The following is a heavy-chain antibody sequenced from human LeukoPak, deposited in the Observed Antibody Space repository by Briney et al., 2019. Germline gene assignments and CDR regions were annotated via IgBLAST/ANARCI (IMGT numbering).Heavy chain of an antibody. CDR2: IWYDGSDK. J-gene: IGHJ4*02. CDR1: GFTFSSYG. V-gene: IGHV3-33*01. D-gene: IGHD6-19*01. Sequence: GRSLRLSCAASGFTFSSYGMHWVRQAPGKGLEWVAVIWYDGSDKYYADSVKGRFTISRDNSKNTLYLQMNSLRAEDTAVYYCARDASGCFDYWGQGTLVTVSS. CDR3: ARDASGCFDY.